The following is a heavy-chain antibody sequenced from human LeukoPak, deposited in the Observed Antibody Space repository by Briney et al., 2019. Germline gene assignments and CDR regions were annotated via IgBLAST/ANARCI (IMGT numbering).Heavy chain of an antibody. J-gene: IGHJ4*02. Sequence: GGSLRHFCAASGFTFNIYHMMWPRHAPGKGLEWFAYLCRERHQLYYVASVTGRFTISRDDGKNSLYMQMNSLRAEDTAVYYCARVDYDFWSGYLYYFDYWGQGTLVTVSS. CDR2: LCRERHQL. CDR1: GFTFNIYH. CDR3: ARVDYDFWSGYLYYFDY. D-gene: IGHD3-3*01. V-gene: IGHV3-21*01.